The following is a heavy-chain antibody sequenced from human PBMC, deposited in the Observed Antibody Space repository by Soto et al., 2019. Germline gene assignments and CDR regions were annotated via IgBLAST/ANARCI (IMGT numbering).Heavy chain of an antibody. V-gene: IGHV4-34*01. D-gene: IGHD3-3*01. CDR1: GGSFSDYY. CDR2: INHSGST. J-gene: IGHJ6*03. Sequence: SETLSLTCAVYGGSFSDYYWSWIRQPPGKGLEWIGEINHSGSTNYNPSLKSRVTISVDTSKNQFSLKLSSVTAADTAVYYCARVAVLRFLEWLYGYYYYMDVWGKGTTVTVSS. CDR3: ARVAVLRFLEWLYGYYYYMDV.